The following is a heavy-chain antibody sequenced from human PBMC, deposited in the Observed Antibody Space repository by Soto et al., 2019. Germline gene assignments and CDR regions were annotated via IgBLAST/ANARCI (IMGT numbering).Heavy chain of an antibody. CDR3: AREIRSVGVHGWFDP. CDR2: IEYSGRT. V-gene: IGHV4-59*01. Sequence: QVQLQESGPGLVKVSETLSLTCAVSGGSIRDYYWSWIRQAPGKGLEWVADIEYSGRTKYNPSLKNRPTISVSTSNSQFSLKLRSVTAADTAVYYCAREIRSVGVHGWFDPWGQRTQATVSS. D-gene: IGHD1-26*01. CDR1: GGSIRDYY. J-gene: IGHJ5*02.